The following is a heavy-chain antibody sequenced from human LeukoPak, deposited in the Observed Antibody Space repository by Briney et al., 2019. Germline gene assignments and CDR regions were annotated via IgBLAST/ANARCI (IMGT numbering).Heavy chain of an antibody. CDR1: GFTFSSYW. CDR2: IKDDGSEK. D-gene: IGHD5-18*01. V-gene: IGHV3-7*01. CDR3: ARSEQGPRDSYIFWYFDL. Sequence: PGGSLRLSCAASGFTFSSYWMSWVRQAPGKGLEWVANIKDDGSEKYYVDSMKGRFTISRDNAKNSVYLLMNSLRVEDTAVYYCARSEQGPRDSYIFWYFDLWGRDTLVTVSS. J-gene: IGHJ2*01.